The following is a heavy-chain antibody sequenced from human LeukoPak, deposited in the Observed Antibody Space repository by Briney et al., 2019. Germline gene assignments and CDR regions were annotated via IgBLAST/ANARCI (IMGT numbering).Heavy chain of an antibody. CDR1: GYTFTGYY. CDR2: INPNSGGT. CDR3: ARGKPWWPGAEFDY. J-gene: IGHJ4*02. D-gene: IGHD2-15*01. V-gene: IGHV1-2*02. Sequence: ASVKVSCKASGYTFTGYYMHWVRQAPGQGLEWMGWINPNSGGTNYAQKFQGRVTMTRGTSISTAYMELSRLRSDDTAVYYCARGKPWWPGAEFDYWGQGTLVTVSS.